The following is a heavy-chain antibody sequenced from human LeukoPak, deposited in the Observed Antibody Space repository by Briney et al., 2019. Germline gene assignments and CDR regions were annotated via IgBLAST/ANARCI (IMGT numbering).Heavy chain of an antibody. V-gene: IGHV4-59*11. D-gene: IGHD1-14*01. CDR2: ISYIGST. CDR1: DASTSGHY. J-gene: IGHJ3*02. CDR3: ARDKISINAFDM. Sequence: SETLSLTCTLSDASTSGHYLTCVRQPPGEGLESIGYISYIGSTNYNPSLKSRVTISVDTSKNQFSLKLSSVTAADTAVYYCARDKISINAFDMWGQGTMVTVSS.